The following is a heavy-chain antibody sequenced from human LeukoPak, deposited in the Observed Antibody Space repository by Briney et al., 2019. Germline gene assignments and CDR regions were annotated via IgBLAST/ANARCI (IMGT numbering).Heavy chain of an antibody. J-gene: IGHJ6*02. CDR2: IYTSGST. V-gene: IGHV4-61*02. D-gene: IGHD6-13*01. CDR3: AGVFIAAADV. CDR1: GGSISSGSYY. Sequence: PSETLSLTCTVSGGSISSGSYYWSWIRQPAGKGLEWIGRIYTSGSTNYNPSLKSRVTISVDTSKNQFSLKLSSVTAADTAVYYCAGVFIAAADVWGQGTTVTVSS.